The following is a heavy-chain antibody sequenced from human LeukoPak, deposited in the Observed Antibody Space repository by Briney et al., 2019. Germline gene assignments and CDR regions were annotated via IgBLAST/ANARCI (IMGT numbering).Heavy chain of an antibody. CDR1: GFTFSSYA. V-gene: IGHV3-23*01. J-gene: IGHJ4*02. Sequence: PGGSLRLSCAASGFTFSSYAMSWVRQAPGMGLEWVSGIGGSGGSTYYADSVKGRFTISRDNSKNTLYLQMNSLRAEDTAVYYCAKDLRSSNYYFFDYWGQGTLVTVSS. D-gene: IGHD6-13*01. CDR3: AKDLRSSNYYFFDY. CDR2: IGGSGGST.